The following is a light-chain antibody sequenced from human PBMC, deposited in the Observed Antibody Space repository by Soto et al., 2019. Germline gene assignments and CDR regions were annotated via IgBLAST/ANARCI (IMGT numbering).Light chain of an antibody. Sequence: TTQSPSSLSASIGDRVTMTCRTSDNIAKYLNWYQHKPGQSPQLLIYLGSHRASGVPDRFSGSGSGTDFTPKISRVEAEDVGIYYCMQALQTALTFGGGTKV. CDR3: MQALQTALT. CDR1: DNIAKY. CDR2: LGS. V-gene: IGKV2-28*01. J-gene: IGKJ4*01.